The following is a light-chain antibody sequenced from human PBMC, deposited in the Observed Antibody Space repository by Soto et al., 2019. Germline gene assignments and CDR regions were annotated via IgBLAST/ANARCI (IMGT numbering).Light chain of an antibody. J-gene: IGLJ7*01. CDR3: CSYAGSSTPHAV. Sequence: QSVLTQPASVSGSPGQSITISCTGTSSDVGSYNLVSWYQQHPGKAPKLMIYEGSKRPSGVSNRFSGSKSGNTASLTISGFQAEDEADYYCCSYAGSSTPHAVFGGGTQLTVL. V-gene: IGLV2-23*01. CDR1: SSDVGSYNL. CDR2: EGS.